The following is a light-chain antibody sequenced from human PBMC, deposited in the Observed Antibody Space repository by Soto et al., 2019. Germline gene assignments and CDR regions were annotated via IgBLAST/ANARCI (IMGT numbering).Light chain of an antibody. V-gene: IGLV2-14*01. J-gene: IGLJ1*01. Sequence: QSAQTQPASVSGYPGQSITISCTGTSSDVGGYNYVSWYQQHPGKAPKLMIYDVSNRPSGVSNRFSGSKSGNTASLTISGLQAEDEADYYCSSYTSSSTYVFGTGTKLTVL. CDR3: SSYTSSSTYV. CDR2: DVS. CDR1: SSDVGGYNY.